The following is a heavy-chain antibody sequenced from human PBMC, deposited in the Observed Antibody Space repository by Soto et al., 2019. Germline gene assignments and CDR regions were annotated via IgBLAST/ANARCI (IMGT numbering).Heavy chain of an antibody. Sequence: SETLSLTCTVSGGSISSSSYYWGWIRQPPGKGLEWIGYIYYSGSTYYNPSLKSRVTISVDTSKNQFSLKLSSVTAADTAVYYCARSIAAAGTDWFDPWGQGTLVTVSS. CDR3: ARSIAAAGTDWFDP. CDR2: IYYSGST. V-gene: IGHV4-31*03. J-gene: IGHJ5*02. D-gene: IGHD6-13*01. CDR1: GGSISSSSYY.